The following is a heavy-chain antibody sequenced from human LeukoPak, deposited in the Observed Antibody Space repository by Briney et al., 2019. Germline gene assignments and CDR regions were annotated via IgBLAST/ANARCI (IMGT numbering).Heavy chain of an antibody. J-gene: IGHJ3*02. Sequence: PGGSLRLSCAASGFTFSDYAMTRVRQAPGKGLEWVANIKQDGSEKYYVDSVKGRFTVSRDNAQNSLYLQMNSLRAEDTAVYYCARDADLGATITGAFDIWGQGTMVTVSS. CDR3: ARDADLGATITGAFDI. D-gene: IGHD5-24*01. CDR2: IKQDGSEK. V-gene: IGHV3-7*01. CDR1: GFTFSDYA.